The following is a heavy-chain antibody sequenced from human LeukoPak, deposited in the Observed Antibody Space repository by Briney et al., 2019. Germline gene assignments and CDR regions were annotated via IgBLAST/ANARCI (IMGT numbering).Heavy chain of an antibody. D-gene: IGHD1-26*01. Sequence: GGSLRLSCAASGFTFSSYAMHWVRQAPGKGLEWVAVISYDGSNKYYADSVKGRFTISRDNSKNTLYLQMNSLRAEDTAVYYCARERVDLIVGATFDYWGQGTLVTVSS. CDR1: GFTFSSYA. CDR2: ISYDGSNK. V-gene: IGHV3-30-3*01. J-gene: IGHJ4*02. CDR3: ARERVDLIVGATFDY.